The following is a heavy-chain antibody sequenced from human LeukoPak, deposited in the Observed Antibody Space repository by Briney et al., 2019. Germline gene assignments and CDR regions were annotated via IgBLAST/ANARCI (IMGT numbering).Heavy chain of an antibody. Sequence: GGSLRLSCASSGFTVSSNYMTWVRQAPGKGLEWVSTIYSGGATYYAESVKGRFTISRDSSKNTLALQMNSLRAEDTAVYYCGRDRAMYYYETSGYWGQGTLVTVSS. V-gene: IGHV3-66*01. CDR3: GRDRAMYYYETSGY. D-gene: IGHD3-22*01. CDR1: GFTVSSNY. J-gene: IGHJ4*02. CDR2: IYSGGAT.